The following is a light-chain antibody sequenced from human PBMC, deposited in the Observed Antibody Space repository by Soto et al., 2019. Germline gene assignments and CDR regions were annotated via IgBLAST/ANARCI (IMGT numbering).Light chain of an antibody. V-gene: IGLV2-8*01. CDR1: SSDVGSYNY. Sequence: QSVLTQPPSASGSPGQSVTISCTGTSSDVGSYNYVSWYQQHPGKAPKLMIYAVRKRPSGVPDRFSGSKSGNTASLTVSGLQAEDEADYYCRSYAGRKNWVFVGGTKLTVL. J-gene: IGLJ3*02. CDR2: AVR. CDR3: RSYAGRKNWV.